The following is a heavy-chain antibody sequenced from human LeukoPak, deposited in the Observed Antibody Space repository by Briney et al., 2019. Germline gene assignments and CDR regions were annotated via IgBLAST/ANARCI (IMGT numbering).Heavy chain of an antibody. CDR1: GYTFTGYY. D-gene: IGHD2-2*02. CDR3: ARGVNTPDHLYYYYMDV. J-gene: IGHJ6*03. Sequence: ASVKVSCKASGYTFTGYYIHWVRQAPGQGLEWMGWINSNSGGTNYAQKFQGRVTMTRDTSISTAYMELSSLRSEDTAVYYCARGVNTPDHLYYYYMDVWGKGTTVTISS. CDR2: INSNSGGT. V-gene: IGHV1-2*02.